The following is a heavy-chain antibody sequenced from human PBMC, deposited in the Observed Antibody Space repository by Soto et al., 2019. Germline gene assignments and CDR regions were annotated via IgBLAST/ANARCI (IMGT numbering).Heavy chain of an antibody. Sequence: GGSLRLSCAASGFTFSSYAMSWVRQAPGKGLEWVSAISGSGGSTYYADSVKGRFTISRDNSKNTLYLQMNSLRAEDTAVYYCANLRSGGSQYDAFDIWGQGTMVTVSS. CDR3: ANLRSGGSQYDAFDI. CDR2: ISGSGGST. D-gene: IGHD2-15*01. J-gene: IGHJ3*02. V-gene: IGHV3-23*01. CDR1: GFTFSSYA.